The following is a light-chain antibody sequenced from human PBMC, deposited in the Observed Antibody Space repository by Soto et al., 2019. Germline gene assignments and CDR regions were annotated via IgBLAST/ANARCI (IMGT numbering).Light chain of an antibody. CDR2: LGS. Sequence: DIVMTQSPLSLPVTPGEPASISCRSSQSLLHSNGYNYLDWYLQKPGQSPQLLIYLGSNRASGVPDRFSGSGSGTEFTLKISRVEAADVGVYYCMQALQTPPSFGQGTKVEIK. V-gene: IGKV2-28*01. CDR3: MQALQTPPS. CDR1: QSLLHSNGYNY. J-gene: IGKJ1*01.